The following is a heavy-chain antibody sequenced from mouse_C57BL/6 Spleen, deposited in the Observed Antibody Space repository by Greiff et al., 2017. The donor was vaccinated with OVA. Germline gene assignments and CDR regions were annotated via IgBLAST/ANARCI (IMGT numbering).Heavy chain of an antibody. J-gene: IGHJ2*01. CDR1: GYTFTSYW. CDR3: ARRGASTGTDY. CDR2: IDPSDSYT. V-gene: IGHV1-69*01. Sequence: VQLQQPGAELVMPGASVKLSCKASGYTFTSYWMHWVKQRPGQGLEWIGEIDPSDSYTNYNQKFTGKSTLTVDKSSSTAYMQLRSLTSESSAVYNGARRGASTGTDYWGQGTTLTVSS. D-gene: IGHD2-1*01.